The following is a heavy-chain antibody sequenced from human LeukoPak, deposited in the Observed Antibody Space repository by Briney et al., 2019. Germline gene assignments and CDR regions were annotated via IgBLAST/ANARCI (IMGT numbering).Heavy chain of an antibody. CDR1: GYTFTSYY. D-gene: IGHD4-17*01. V-gene: IGHV1-46*01. CDR2: INPSGGST. Sequence: ASVKVSCKASGYTFTSYYMHWVQQAPGQGLEWMGIINPSGGSTSYAQKFQGRVTMTRDTSTSTVYMELSSLRSEDTAVYYCARALYGDLPGEYFQHWGQGTLVTVSS. CDR3: ARALYGDLPGEYFQH. J-gene: IGHJ1*01.